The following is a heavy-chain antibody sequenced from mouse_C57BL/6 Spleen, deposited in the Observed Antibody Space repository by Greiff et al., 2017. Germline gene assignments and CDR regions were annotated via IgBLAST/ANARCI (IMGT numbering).Heavy chain of an antibody. CDR3: TSPPFTTVERPYAMDY. D-gene: IGHD1-1*01. CDR1: GYTFTDYE. V-gene: IGHV1-15*01. CDR2: IDPETGGT. J-gene: IGHJ4*01. Sequence: QVQLKQSGAELVRPGASVTLSCKASGYTFTDYEMHWVKQTPVHGLEWIGAIDPETGGTAYTQKFKGKAILTADKSSSTAYMELRSLTSEDSAVYYCTSPPFTTVERPYAMDYWGQGTSVTVSS.